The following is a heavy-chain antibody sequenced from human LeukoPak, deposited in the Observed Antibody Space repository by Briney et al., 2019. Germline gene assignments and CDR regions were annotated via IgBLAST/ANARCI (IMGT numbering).Heavy chain of an antibody. CDR3: ARGRRNDFWSGYDYYYYYGMDV. J-gene: IGHJ6*02. CDR1: GGSFSGYY. D-gene: IGHD3-3*01. CDR2: INHSGST. Sequence: SETLSLTCAVYGGSFSGYYWSWIRQPPGKGLEWIGEINHSGSTNYNPSLKSRVTTSVDTSKNQFSLKLSSVTAADTAVYYCARGRRNDFWSGYDYYYYYGMDVWGQGTTVTVSS. V-gene: IGHV4-34*01.